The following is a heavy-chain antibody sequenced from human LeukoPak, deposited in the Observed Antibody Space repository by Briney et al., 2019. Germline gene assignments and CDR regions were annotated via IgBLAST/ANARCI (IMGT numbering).Heavy chain of an antibody. D-gene: IGHD3-10*01. V-gene: IGHV4-39*07. Sequence: SETLSLTCTVSGGSITSSTYYWGWIRQPPGKGLEWIGSIYYTGSTYYNPSLKSRVTISIDTSKNQFSLNLTSVIAADTAVYFCARDKIVRAAHDAFDIWGQGTMVTVSS. CDR3: ARDKIVRAAHDAFDI. J-gene: IGHJ3*02. CDR1: GGSITSSTYY. CDR2: IYYTGST.